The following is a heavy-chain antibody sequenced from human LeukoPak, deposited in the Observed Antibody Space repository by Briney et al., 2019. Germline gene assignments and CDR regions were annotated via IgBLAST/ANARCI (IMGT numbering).Heavy chain of an antibody. J-gene: IGHJ5*02. V-gene: IGHV4-34*01. CDR3: ARGPRIAAAGTSWFDP. CDR1: GGSFSGYY. Sequence: PSETLSLPCAVYGGSFSGYYWSWIRQPPGKGLEWIGEINHSGSTNYNPSLKSRVTISVDTSKNQFSLKLSSVTAADTAVYYCARGPRIAAAGTSWFDPWGQGTLVTVSS. D-gene: IGHD6-13*01. CDR2: INHSGST.